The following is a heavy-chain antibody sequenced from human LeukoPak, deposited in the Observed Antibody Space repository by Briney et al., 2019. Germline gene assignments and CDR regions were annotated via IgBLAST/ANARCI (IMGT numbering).Heavy chain of an antibody. CDR1: GFTFRNYV. CDR3: TKRIHASGSYYIDY. Sequence: GGSLRLSCAASGFTFRNYVMNWVRQAPGKGLEWVSAIGGTDGTTFYADSVKGRFTISRDNSKNTLYLEMSRLRAEDSAIYYCTKRIHASGSYYIDYWGQGTLVTVSS. D-gene: IGHD3-10*01. J-gene: IGHJ4*02. V-gene: IGHV3-23*01. CDR2: IGGTDGTT.